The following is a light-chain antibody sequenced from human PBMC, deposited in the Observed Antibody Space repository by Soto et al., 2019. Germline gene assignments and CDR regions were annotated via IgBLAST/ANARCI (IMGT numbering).Light chain of an antibody. CDR2: AAS. V-gene: IGKV1-39*01. J-gene: IGKJ1*01. CDR1: QSISRY. Sequence: ACGGQRIIIKCRASQSISRYLNWYQRKPGRAPKLLVYAASNLQSGVPSRFSGSGSETDFTLTIKCLQPYCIATYYCQQSYFIAWTFGEGTKVDIK. CDR3: QQSYFIAWT.